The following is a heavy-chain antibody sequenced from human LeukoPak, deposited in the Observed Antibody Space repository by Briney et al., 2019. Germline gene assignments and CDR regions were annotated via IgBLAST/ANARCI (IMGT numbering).Heavy chain of an antibody. CDR3: AKDQRSGTKQWLVLNY. CDR2: ISWNSGSI. J-gene: IGHJ4*02. CDR1: GFTFDDYA. Sequence: GRSLRLSCAASGFTFDDYAMHWVRQAPGKGLEWVSGISWNSGSIGYADSVKGRFTISRDNAKNSLYLQMNSLRAEDTALYYCAKDQRSGTKQWLVLNYWGQGTLVTVSS. V-gene: IGHV3-9*01. D-gene: IGHD6-19*01.